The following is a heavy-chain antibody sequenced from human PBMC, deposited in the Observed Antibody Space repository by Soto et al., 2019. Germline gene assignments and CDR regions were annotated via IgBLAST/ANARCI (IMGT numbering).Heavy chain of an antibody. CDR3: ARHGGSSEQYYYYGMDV. CDR2: IDPSDSYT. J-gene: IGHJ6*02. CDR1: GYSFTSYW. V-gene: IGHV5-10-1*01. Sequence: PGESLKISCKGSGYSFTSYWISWVRQMPGKGLEWMGRIDPSDSYTNYSPSFQGHVTISADKSISTAYLQWSSLKASDTAMYYCARHGGSSEQYYYYGMDVWGQGTTVTVSS. D-gene: IGHD6-6*01.